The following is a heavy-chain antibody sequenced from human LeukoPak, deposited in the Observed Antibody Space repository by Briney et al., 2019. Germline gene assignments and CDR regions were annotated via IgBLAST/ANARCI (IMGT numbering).Heavy chain of an antibody. CDR2: IYYSGNT. D-gene: IGHD1-26*01. V-gene: IGHV4-59*12. J-gene: IGHJ4*02. Sequence: SETLSLTCTVSGGSISGYYWSWFRQPPGKGLEWIGYIYYSGNTNYNPSHESRVTISLDTSMNQFSLNLNFMTAADTAVYYCARMYGSYSPDYWGQGTLVTVSS. CDR1: GGSISGYY. CDR3: ARMYGSYSPDY.